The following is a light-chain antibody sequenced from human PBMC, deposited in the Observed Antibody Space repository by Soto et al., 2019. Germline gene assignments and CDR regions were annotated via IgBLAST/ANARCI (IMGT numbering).Light chain of an antibody. Sequence: DIQMTQSPPSLSASVGDTITITCRASQSISTYLDWYQVTPGKAPKVLIYAASTLQDGVPSRFSGSGSGTDFTLTINSLQPEDFATYYCQQNYNLPPWTFGQGNKVEIK. V-gene: IGKV1-39*01. CDR3: QQNYNLPPWT. CDR2: AAS. J-gene: IGKJ1*01. CDR1: QSISTY.